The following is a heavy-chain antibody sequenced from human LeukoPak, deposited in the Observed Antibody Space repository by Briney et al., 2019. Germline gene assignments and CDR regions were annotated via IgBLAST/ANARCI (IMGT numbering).Heavy chain of an antibody. J-gene: IGHJ4*02. Sequence: GRSLRLSCAASGFTFNTYGMHWVRQAPGKGLEWVAYIRYDGTNKYYADSVKGRFTISRDNSRNTLYLQMNSLRAEDTAVYYCCLYEEAFDYWGQGTLVTVSS. D-gene: IGHD2/OR15-2a*01. CDR2: IRYDGTNK. CDR3: CLYEEAFDY. CDR1: GFTFNTYG. V-gene: IGHV3-30*02.